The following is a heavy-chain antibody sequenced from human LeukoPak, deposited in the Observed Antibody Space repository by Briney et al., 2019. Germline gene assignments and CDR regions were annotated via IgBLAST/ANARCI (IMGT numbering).Heavy chain of an antibody. V-gene: IGHV3-7*01. CDR3: ASGTIVGARGADN. CDR2: IKQDGSEK. CDR1: GFTFSNLW. Sequence: GGSLRLSCAASGFTFSNLWMSWVRQAPGKGLKWVANIKQDGSEKYYVDSVKGRFTISRDNVKESLYLHMNSLRAEDTAVYYCASGTIVGARGADNWGQGTLVTVSS. J-gene: IGHJ4*02. D-gene: IGHD1-26*01.